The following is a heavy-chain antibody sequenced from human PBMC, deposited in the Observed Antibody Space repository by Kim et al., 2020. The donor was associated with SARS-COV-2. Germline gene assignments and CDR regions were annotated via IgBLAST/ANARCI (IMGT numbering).Heavy chain of an antibody. J-gene: IGHJ3*02. CDR3: AREWYSYGPRVPDDDAFDI. CDR1: GFTFSDYY. D-gene: IGHD5-18*01. Sequence: GGSLRLSCAASGFTFSDYYMSWIRQAPGKGLEWVSYISSSGSTIYYADSVKGRFTISRDNAKNSLYLQMNSLRAEDTAVYYCAREWYSYGPRVPDDDAFDIWGQGTMVTVSS. V-gene: IGHV3-11*04. CDR2: ISSSGSTI.